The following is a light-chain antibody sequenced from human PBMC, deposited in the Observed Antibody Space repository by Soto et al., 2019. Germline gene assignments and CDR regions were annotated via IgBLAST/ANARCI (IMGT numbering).Light chain of an antibody. J-gene: IGKJ1*01. CDR2: KAS. Sequence: DIQMTQSPSTLPASVGDRVTITCRASQSISTWLAWYQQKPGKAPNLLIYKASYLASGVPSRFSGGGSGTEFTLTISSLQPADFATYYCQQYNSYSSWTFGQGTKVDI. CDR3: QQYNSYSSWT. V-gene: IGKV1-5*03. CDR1: QSISTW.